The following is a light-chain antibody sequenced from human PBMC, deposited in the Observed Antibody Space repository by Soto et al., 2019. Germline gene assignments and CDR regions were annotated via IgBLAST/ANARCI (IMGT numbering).Light chain of an antibody. V-gene: IGKV3-20*01. CDR3: QRYNNWPLT. J-gene: IGKJ4*01. CDR1: QSVTNSR. CDR2: GGS. Sequence: EIVLTQSPGTLSLSPGERATLSCRASQSVTNSRLAWYQQKPGQAPKVLIYGGSNRATGIPDRFSGSGSGTDFTLTISRLEPEDFAVYYCQRYNNWPLTFGGGTKVESK.